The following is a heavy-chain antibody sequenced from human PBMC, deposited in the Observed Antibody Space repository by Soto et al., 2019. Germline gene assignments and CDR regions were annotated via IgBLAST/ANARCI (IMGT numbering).Heavy chain of an antibody. CDR2: ISWNSGNI. V-gene: IGHV3-9*01. J-gene: IGHJ3*02. CDR3: ARMDILTGRSAFDI. D-gene: IGHD3-9*01. Sequence: SLRLSCAASGFTFDDYAMHWVRQAPGKGLEWVSGISWNSGNIGYADSVKGRFTISRDNAKNSLYLQMDSLRAEDTALYYCARMDILTGRSAFDIWGQVSMVTVSS. CDR1: GFTFDDYA.